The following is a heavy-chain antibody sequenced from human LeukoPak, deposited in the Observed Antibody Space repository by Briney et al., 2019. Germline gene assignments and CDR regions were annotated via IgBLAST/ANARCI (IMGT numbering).Heavy chain of an antibody. CDR2: FDPEGGET. V-gene: IGHV1-24*01. CDR1: GYTLTELS. Sequence: ASVKVSCKVSGYTLTELSMHWVRQAPGKGLEWMGGFDPEGGETIYAQKFQGRVTMTEDTSTDTAYMELSSLRSEDTAVYYCATILYDSNYWFDPWGQGTLVTVSS. J-gene: IGHJ5*02. CDR3: ATILYDSNYWFDP. D-gene: IGHD3-22*01.